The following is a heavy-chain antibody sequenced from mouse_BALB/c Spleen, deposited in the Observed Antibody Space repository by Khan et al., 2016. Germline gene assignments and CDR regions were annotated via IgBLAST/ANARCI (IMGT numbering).Heavy chain of an antibody. Sequence: EVQLQESGPDLVKPSQSLSLTCTVTGYSITSGYSWHWIRQFPGNKLEWMGYIHYSGSTNYNPSLKSRISITRDTSKHQFFLQLNSVTTEDTATDYWARGGYYGSSFVDYWGQGTTLTVSS. V-gene: IGHV3-1*02. J-gene: IGHJ2*01. CDR1: GYSITSGYS. D-gene: IGHD1-1*01. CDR3: ARGGYYGSSFVDY. CDR2: IHYSGST.